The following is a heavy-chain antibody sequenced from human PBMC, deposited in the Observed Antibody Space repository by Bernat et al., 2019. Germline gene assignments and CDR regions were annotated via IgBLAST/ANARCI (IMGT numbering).Heavy chain of an antibody. Sequence: QLQLQESGPGLVKPSETLSLTCTVSGGSISSSSYYWGWIRRPPGKGLEWIGSFYYSGSTYYNPSLKSRVTISVDTSKNQFSLKLSSVTAADTAVYYCARHASGYSYGFLYWFDPWGQGTLVTVSS. V-gene: IGHV4-39*01. CDR2: FYYSGST. J-gene: IGHJ5*02. CDR1: GGSISSSSYY. CDR3: ARHASGYSYGFLYWFDP. D-gene: IGHD5-18*01.